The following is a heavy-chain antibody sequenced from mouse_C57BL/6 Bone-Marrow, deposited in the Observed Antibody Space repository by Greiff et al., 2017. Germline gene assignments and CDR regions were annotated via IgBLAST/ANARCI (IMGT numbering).Heavy chain of an antibody. CDR3: ARPICYGNYGFAY. V-gene: IGHV3-6*01. Sequence: VQLQQSGPGLVKPSQSLSLTCSVTGYSITSGYYWNWIRQFPGNKLEWMGYISYDGSNNYNPSLKNRISITRDTSKNQFFLKLNSVTTEDTATYYCARPICYGNYGFAYWGQGTLVTVSA. CDR1: GYSITSGYY. CDR2: ISYDGSN. D-gene: IGHD2-1*01. J-gene: IGHJ3*01.